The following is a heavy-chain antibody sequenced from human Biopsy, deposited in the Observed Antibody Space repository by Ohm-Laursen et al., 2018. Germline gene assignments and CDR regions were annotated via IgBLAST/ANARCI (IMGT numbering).Heavy chain of an antibody. V-gene: IGHV4-38-2*01. CDR3: ARATNNTGWPYYYFYGMDV. Sequence: SETLSLTCAVSGYSISTGYYWGWIRQPPGKGLEWIGSIFHTGTTYYNPSLKSRVTISVDTSKNQFSLRLNSVTAADTAVYYCARATNNTGWPYYYFYGMDVWGQGTTVTVSS. CDR1: GYSISTGYY. D-gene: IGHD6-19*01. CDR2: IFHTGTT. J-gene: IGHJ6*02.